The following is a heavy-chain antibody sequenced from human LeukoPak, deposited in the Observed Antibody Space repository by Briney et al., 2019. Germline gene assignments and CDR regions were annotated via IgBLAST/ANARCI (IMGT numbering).Heavy chain of an antibody. D-gene: IGHD3-22*01. J-gene: IGHJ4*02. CDR1: GYTFTSYY. Sequence: GASVKVSCKASGYTFTSYYMHWVRQAPGRGLEWMGIINPSGGSTSYAQKFQGRVTMTRDTSTSTVYMELSSLRSEDTAVYYCARPKYYYDSSGYYPLDYWGQGTLVTVSS. CDR2: INPSGGST. V-gene: IGHV1-46*01. CDR3: ARPKYYYDSSGYYPLDY.